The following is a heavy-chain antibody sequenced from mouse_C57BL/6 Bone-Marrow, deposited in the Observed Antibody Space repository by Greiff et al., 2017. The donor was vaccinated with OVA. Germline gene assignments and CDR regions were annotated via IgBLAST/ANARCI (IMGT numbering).Heavy chain of an antibody. CDR2: IDPSDSYT. CDR3: ARWEGYWYFDV. D-gene: IGHD4-1*01. V-gene: IGHV1-59*01. Sequence: QVQLQQSGAELVRPGTSVKLSCKASGYTFTSYWMHWVKQRPGQGLEWIGVIDPSDSYTNYNQKFKGKATLTVDTSSSTAYMQLSSLTSEDSAVYYCARWEGYWYFDVWGTGTTVTVSS. J-gene: IGHJ1*03. CDR1: GYTFTSYW.